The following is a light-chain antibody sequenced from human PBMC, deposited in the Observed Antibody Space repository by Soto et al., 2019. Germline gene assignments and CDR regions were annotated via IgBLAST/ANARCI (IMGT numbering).Light chain of an antibody. V-gene: IGLV1-40*01. J-gene: IGLJ3*02. CDR1: SSNIGAGYD. Sequence: QSVLTQPPSVSGAPGQRVTISCTGSSSNIGAGYDVHWYQQLPGTAPKLLIYGNSNRPSGVTDRFSGSKSGTSASLTITGLRAEYEADYYCQSYDSSLSGWVFGGGTKLTVL. CDR3: QSYDSSLSGWV. CDR2: GNS.